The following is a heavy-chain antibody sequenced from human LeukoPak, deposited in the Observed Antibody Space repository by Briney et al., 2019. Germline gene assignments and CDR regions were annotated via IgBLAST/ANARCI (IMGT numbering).Heavy chain of an antibody. J-gene: IGHJ4*02. CDR1: GFTFSSYA. Sequence: GGSLRLSCAASGFTFSSYAMHWVRQAPGKGLEWVAVISYDGSNKYYADSVKGRFTISRNNSKNTLYLQMNSLRAEDTAVYYCARSVPPPDRYFDYWGQGTLVTVSS. D-gene: IGHD2-2*01. CDR2: ISYDGSNK. CDR3: ARSVPPPDRYFDY. V-gene: IGHV3-30*14.